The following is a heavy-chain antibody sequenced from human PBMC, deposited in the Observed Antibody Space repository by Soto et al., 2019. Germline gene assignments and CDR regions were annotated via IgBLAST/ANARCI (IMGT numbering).Heavy chain of an antibody. CDR1: GFTFSSDW. CDR2: INTDGSDT. J-gene: IGHJ4*02. V-gene: IGHV3-74*01. D-gene: IGHD6-6*01. Sequence: PGGSLRLSCAASGFTFSSDWMHWVRQAPGKGLVWVSRINTDGSDTSYADSVKGRFTISRDNAKNTLYLQMNSLRAEDTAVYYCTTLPYSSSFDYWGQGALVTVSS. CDR3: TTLPYSSSFDY.